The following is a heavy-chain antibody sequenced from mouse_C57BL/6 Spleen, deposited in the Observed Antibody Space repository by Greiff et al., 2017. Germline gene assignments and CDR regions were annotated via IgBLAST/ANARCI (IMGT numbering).Heavy chain of an antibody. Sequence: QVQLQQPGAELVKPGASVKLSCKASGYTFTSYWMHWVKQRPGQGLEWIGMIHPNSGSTNYNEKFKSKATLTVDKSSSTAYMQLSSLTSEDSAVYYGATTNWDGYYYAMDYWGQGTSVTVSS. D-gene: IGHD4-1*01. CDR1: GYTFTSYW. J-gene: IGHJ4*01. CDR3: ATTNWDGYYYAMDY. V-gene: IGHV1-64*01. CDR2: IHPNSGST.